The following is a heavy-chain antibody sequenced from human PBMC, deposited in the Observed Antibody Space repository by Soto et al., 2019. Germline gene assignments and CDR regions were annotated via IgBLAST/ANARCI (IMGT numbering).Heavy chain of an antibody. CDR2: TYSGGST. V-gene: IGHV3-66*01. Sequence: EVQLVESGGGLVQPGESLRLSCAASGFTVSSNYISWVRQAPGKGLEWVSVTYSGGSTYYADSVKGRFTISRDNSKNTLYLKMSSLRAKDTAGYFWARGANGGSGGGYSFDYWGQGTLVSVSS. J-gene: IGHJ4*02. D-gene: IGHD7-27*01. CDR3: ARGANGGSGGGYSFDY. CDR1: GFTVSSNY.